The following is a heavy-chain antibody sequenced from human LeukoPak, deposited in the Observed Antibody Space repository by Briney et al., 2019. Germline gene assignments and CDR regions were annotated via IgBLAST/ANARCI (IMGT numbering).Heavy chain of an antibody. CDR3: ARDPYNGAYSEGYYYYYMDV. J-gene: IGHJ6*03. Sequence: GGSLILSCAASGFTFSSYEMNWVRQAPGKGLEWVSYISSSGSTIYYADPVKGRFTISRDNAKNSLYLQMNSLRVEDTAIYYCARDPYNGAYSEGYYYYYMDVWGKGTTVTVSS. CDR2: ISSSGSTI. CDR1: GFTFSSYE. D-gene: IGHD1-1*01. V-gene: IGHV3-48*03.